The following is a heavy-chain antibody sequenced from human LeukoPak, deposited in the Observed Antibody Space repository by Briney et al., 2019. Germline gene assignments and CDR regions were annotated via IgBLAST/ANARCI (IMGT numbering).Heavy chain of an antibody. CDR3: ARNGYSYGYYMDV. V-gene: IGHV5-51*01. CDR1: GYSFTSYW. J-gene: IGHJ6*03. D-gene: IGHD5-18*01. Sequence: GESLKISCKGSGYSFTSYWIGWVRQMPGKGLEWMGIIYPGDSDTRYSPSFQGQVTISADKSVSTAYLQWSSLKASDTAMYYCARNGYSYGYYMDVWGKGTTVTVSS. CDR2: IYPGDSDT.